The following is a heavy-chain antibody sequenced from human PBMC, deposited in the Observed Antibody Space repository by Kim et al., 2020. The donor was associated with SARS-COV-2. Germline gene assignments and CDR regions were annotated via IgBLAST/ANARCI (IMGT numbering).Heavy chain of an antibody. Sequence: GGSLRLSCAASGFTFSSYAMHWVRQAPGKGLEWVAVISYDGSNKYYADSVKGRFTISRDNSKNTLYLQMNSLRAEDSAVYYCARVLLGDYYGMDVWGQG. CDR1: GFTFSSYA. D-gene: IGHD3-16*01. CDR3: ARVLLGDYYGMDV. J-gene: IGHJ6*02. CDR2: ISYDGSNK. V-gene: IGHV3-30-3*01.